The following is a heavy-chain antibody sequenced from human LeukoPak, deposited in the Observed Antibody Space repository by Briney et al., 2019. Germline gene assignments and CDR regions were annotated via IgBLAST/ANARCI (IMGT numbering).Heavy chain of an antibody. V-gene: IGHV3-21*01. CDR1: GFTFATDS. J-gene: IGHJ4*02. CDR2: ISSSSYHI. CDR3: ARVPGGSGSYYNIPYDY. Sequence: PGGSLRLSCAASGFTFATDSMNWVRQAPGKGLEWVSSISSSSYHIYYADSVKGRFTISRDNAKNSLYLQMNSLRAEDTAVYYCARVPGGSGSYYNIPYDYWGQGTLVTVSS. D-gene: IGHD3-10*01.